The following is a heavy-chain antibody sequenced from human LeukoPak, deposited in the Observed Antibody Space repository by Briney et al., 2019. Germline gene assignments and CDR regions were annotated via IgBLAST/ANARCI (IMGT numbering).Heavy chain of an antibody. CDR3: ARLMVGQAGVGATHFDY. V-gene: IGHV3-30*02. D-gene: IGHD1-26*01. J-gene: IGHJ4*02. CDR1: GFTFSTYG. CDR2: IRHDGTEK. Sequence: GGSLRLSCVASGFTFSTYGMHWARQAPGKGLEWLTFIRHDGTEKYYADSVKGRFTISRDISRNTLYLQVNSVGPDDTAVYYCARLMVGQAGVGATHFDYWGQGTLVSVSS.